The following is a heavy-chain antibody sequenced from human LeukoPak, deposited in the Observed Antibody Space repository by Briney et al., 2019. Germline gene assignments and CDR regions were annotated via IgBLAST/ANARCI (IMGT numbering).Heavy chain of an antibody. J-gene: IGHJ4*02. CDR1: GFTFGNYW. V-gene: IGHV3-21*01. Sequence: GGSLRLSCAASGFTFGNYWMSWVRQAPGKGLEWVSSISSSSSYIYYADSVKGRFTISRDNAKNSLYLQMNSLRAEDTAVYYCAREGYSSSWYYFDYWGQGTLVTVSS. D-gene: IGHD6-13*01. CDR3: AREGYSSSWYYFDY. CDR2: ISSSSSYI.